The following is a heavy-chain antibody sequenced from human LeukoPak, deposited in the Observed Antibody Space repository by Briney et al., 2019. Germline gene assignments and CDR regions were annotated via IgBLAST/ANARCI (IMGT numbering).Heavy chain of an antibody. CDR1: GFTLSTYN. CDR3: ARERVTTTAFDI. D-gene: IGHD5-12*01. CDR2: ITSSNTY. Sequence: EGSQRLSCAASGFTLSTYNTHWVRQAPGKGLEWVSSITSSNTYYADSVKGRFTISRDNAKNSLYLQMNSLRAEDTAVYYCARERVTTTAFDIWGQGTMVTVSS. V-gene: IGHV3-21*01. J-gene: IGHJ3*02.